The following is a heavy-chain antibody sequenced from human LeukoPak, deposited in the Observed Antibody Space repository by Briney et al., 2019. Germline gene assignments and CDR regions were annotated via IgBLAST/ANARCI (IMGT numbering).Heavy chain of an antibody. D-gene: IGHD2-15*01. CDR2: IYYSGST. CDR1: GGSISSSSYY. J-gene: IGHJ6*03. V-gene: IGHV4-39*01. CDR3: ASFYCSGGSCYQYFSYYYMDV. Sequence: SETLSLTCTVSGGSISSSSYYWGWIRQPPGKGLEWIGSIYYSGSTYYNPSLKSRVTISVDTSKNQFSLKLSSVTAADTAVYYCASFYCSGGSCYQYFSYYYMDVWGKGTTVTISS.